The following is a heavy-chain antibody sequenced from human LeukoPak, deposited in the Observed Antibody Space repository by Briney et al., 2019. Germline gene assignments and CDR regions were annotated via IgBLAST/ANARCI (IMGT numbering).Heavy chain of an antibody. J-gene: IGHJ4*02. CDR1: GITFRSYG. D-gene: IGHD3-10*01. CDR2: ISSNGGST. V-gene: IGHV3-64D*06. CDR3: VKSGSYYNEPYYFDY. Sequence: GGSLRLSCAASGITFRSYGMHWVRQAPGKGLEYVSGISSNGGSTYYADSVKGRFTISRDNSKNTLYLQMSSLRAEDTAVYYCVKSGSYYNEPYYFDYWGQGTLVTVSS.